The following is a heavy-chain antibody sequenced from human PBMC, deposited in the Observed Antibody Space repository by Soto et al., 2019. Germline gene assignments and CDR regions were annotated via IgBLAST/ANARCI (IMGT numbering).Heavy chain of an antibody. J-gene: IGHJ5*02. Sequence: SGPTLLNPTQTLTLTCSFSWFSLRTPPVAVGWIRQPPGKSLEWLARVYWDDDKRYSPSLKDRLTINKDTSNTQTFITTTNMDPPDTARYCCGLFQGYRSLGIVIGPYWSATWAPGIMVTSPQ. CDR1: WFSLRTPPVA. V-gene: IGHV2-5*02. D-gene: IGHD3-16*02. CDR3: GLFQGYRSLGIVIGPYWSAT. CDR2: VYWDDDK.